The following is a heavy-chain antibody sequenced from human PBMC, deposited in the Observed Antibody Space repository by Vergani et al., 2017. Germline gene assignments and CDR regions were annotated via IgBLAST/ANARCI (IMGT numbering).Heavy chain of an antibody. CDR3: AMVYCSSTSCYRDY. CDR2: IGSSSSSI. V-gene: IGHV3-21*01. CDR1: GFPFRSYS. D-gene: IGHD2-2*01. Sequence: EVQLVESGGGLVKPGGSLSLPCAASGFPFRSYSMDWVPHAPGKGLEWVSSIGSSSSSIYYADSVKGRVTSSRDNAKNSLYLQMNSLRAEDTAVYYFAMVYCSSTSCYRDYGGQGTRVTVSS. J-gene: IGHJ4*02.